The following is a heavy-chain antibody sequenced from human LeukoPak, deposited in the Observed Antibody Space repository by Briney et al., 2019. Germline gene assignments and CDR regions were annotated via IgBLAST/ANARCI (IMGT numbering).Heavy chain of an antibody. CDR3: ATDPAGIGSESY. CDR2: IRKDGSDK. Sequence: GGSLRLSWEASGFTFSSYGMNWARQAPGKGLEGGAIIRKDGSDKYYVDSVKGRFTISRDNTKNSLFLQMNSLRAEDTAVYYCATDPAGIGSESYWGQGTLVTVSS. D-gene: IGHD1-14*01. V-gene: IGHV3-7*01. CDR1: GFTFSSYG. J-gene: IGHJ4*02.